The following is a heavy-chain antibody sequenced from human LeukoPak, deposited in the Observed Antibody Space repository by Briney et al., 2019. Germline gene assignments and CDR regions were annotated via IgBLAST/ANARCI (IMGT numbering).Heavy chain of an antibody. Sequence: SETLSLTCTVSGGSISSSSYYWGWIRQPPGKGLEWIGSIYYSGSTYYNPSLKSRVTISVDTSKNQFSLKLSSVTAADTAVYYCASNTGAAFDICGQGTMVTVSS. CDR3: ASNTGAAFDI. J-gene: IGHJ3*02. V-gene: IGHV4-39*01. CDR1: GGSISSSSYY. CDR2: IYYSGST. D-gene: IGHD3-10*01.